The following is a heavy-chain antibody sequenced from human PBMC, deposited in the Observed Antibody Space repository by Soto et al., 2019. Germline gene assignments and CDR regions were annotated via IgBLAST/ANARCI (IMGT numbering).Heavy chain of an antibody. J-gene: IGHJ4*02. CDR3: ARGLTVTPDY. D-gene: IGHD4-17*01. V-gene: IGHV3-48*03. CDR1: GFTFSSYE. CDR2: ISSSASTI. Sequence: EVQLVESGGGLVQPGGSLRLSCAASGFTFSSYEMNWVRQAPEKGLEWVSYISSSASTISYADSVKGRFTISRDNAKNSVYLQMDSLRAEDTAVYYCARGLTVTPDYWGQGTLVTLSS.